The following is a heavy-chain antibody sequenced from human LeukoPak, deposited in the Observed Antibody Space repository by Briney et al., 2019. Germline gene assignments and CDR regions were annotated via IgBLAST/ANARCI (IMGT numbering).Heavy chain of an antibody. CDR2: ISSTSSTI. V-gene: IGHV3-48*04. CDR3: ARPRSGGTWFFDY. J-gene: IGHJ4*02. Sequence: RGGSLRLSCTTSGFNFFNYNMNWVRQAPGKGLEWISHISSTSSTIKYADAVKGRFTISRDNAKNSLHLQMNSLRVEDTAVYYCARPRSGGTWFFDYWGQGTLVTVSS. D-gene: IGHD2-15*01. CDR1: GFNFFNYN.